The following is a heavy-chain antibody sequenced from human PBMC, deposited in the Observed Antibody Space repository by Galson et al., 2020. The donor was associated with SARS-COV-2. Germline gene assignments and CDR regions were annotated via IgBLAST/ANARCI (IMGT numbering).Heavy chain of an antibody. CDR2: ISYDGSNK. Sequence: GGSLRLSCAASGFTFSSYGMHWVRQAPGKGLEWVAVISYDGSNKYYADSVKGRFTISRDNSKNTLYLQMNSLRAEDTAVYYCAREGKWELLGNAFDIWGQGTMVTVSS. V-gene: IGHV3-30*03. CDR1: GFTFSSYG. J-gene: IGHJ3*02. D-gene: IGHD1-26*01. CDR3: AREGKWELLGNAFDI.